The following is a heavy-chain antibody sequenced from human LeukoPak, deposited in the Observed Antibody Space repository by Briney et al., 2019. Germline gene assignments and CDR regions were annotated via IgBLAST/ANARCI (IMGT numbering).Heavy chain of an antibody. CDR3: ARSWSNYRYYYYYYMDV. D-gene: IGHD4-11*01. J-gene: IGHJ6*03. V-gene: IGHV3-30*19. CDR2: ISYDGSNK. Sequence: PGGSLRLSCAASGFTFSSYGMHWVRQAPGKGLEWVAVISYDGSNKYYADSVKDRFTISRDNSKNTLYLQMNSLRAEDTAVYYCARSWSNYRYYYYYYMDVWGKGTTVTVSS. CDR1: GFTFSSYG.